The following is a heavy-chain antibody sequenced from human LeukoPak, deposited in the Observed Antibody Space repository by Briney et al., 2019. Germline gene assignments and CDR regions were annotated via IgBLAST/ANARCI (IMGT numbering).Heavy chain of an antibody. V-gene: IGHV3-30*03. CDR1: GFTFSSSG. CDR3: TTYYYDSSALGPADY. Sequence: GGSLRLSCAASGFTFSSSGMHWVRQAPGKGLEWVAVISNDEISTYYADSVKGRFTISRDNSKNTLYLQMNSLRAEDTAVYYCTTYYYDSSALGPADYWGQGTLVTVSS. J-gene: IGHJ4*02. CDR2: ISNDEIST. D-gene: IGHD3-22*01.